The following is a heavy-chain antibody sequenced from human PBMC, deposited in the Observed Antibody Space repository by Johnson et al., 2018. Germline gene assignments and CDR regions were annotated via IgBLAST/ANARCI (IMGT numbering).Heavy chain of an antibody. CDR3: TRDRGYSSSWAYYYYYMDV. CDR1: GFTFGDYA. J-gene: IGHJ6*03. CDR2: IRSKAYGGTT. V-gene: IGHV3-49*03. Sequence: VQLVQSGGGLVQPGRSLRLSCTAFGFTFGDYAMTWFRQAPGKGLEWVGFIRSKAYGGTTEYAASVKGRVTVSRDDSKSIAYLQMNSLKIEDTAVYYCTRDRGYSSSWAYYYYYMDVWGKGTTVTVSS. D-gene: IGHD6-13*01.